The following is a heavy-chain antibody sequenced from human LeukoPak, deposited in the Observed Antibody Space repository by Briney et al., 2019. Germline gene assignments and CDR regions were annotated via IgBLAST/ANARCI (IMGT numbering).Heavy chain of an antibody. Sequence: PGGSLRLSCAASGFTFSNSAVHWVRQAPGKGLEWVAVISYDGSKISYADSVKARFTISRDNSKSTLYLRMNSLRAEDTAVYYCATEGRRMLAAAVHFDYWGQGTLVTVSS. V-gene: IGHV3-30-3*01. D-gene: IGHD2-15*01. CDR1: GFTFSNSA. CDR3: ATEGRRMLAAAVHFDY. CDR2: ISYDGSKI. J-gene: IGHJ4*02.